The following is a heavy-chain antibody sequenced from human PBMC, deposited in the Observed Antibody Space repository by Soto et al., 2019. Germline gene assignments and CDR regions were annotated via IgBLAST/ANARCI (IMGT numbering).Heavy chain of an antibody. CDR2: ISGSGTNT. V-gene: IGHV3-23*01. Sequence: EVQLLESGGGLVQPGGSLRLSCAASGFTFSSYVMSWVRQAPGKGLEWVSAISGSGTNTYDADSVKGRFTISRDTSKNTLYLQMNSLRAEDTALYYCAKDRSGQDWYFDLWGRGTLVTVAS. D-gene: IGHD5-12*01. CDR1: GFTFSSYV. J-gene: IGHJ2*01. CDR3: AKDRSGQDWYFDL.